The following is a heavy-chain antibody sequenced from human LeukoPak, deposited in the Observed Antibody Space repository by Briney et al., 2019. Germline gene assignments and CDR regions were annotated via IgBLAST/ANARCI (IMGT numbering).Heavy chain of an antibody. J-gene: IGHJ4*02. Sequence: PSETLSLTCAVSGGSISSSNWWSWVRQPPGKGLEWIGEIYHSGSTNYNPSLKSRVTISIDTSKNQFSLKLSSVTAADTAVYYCARRPDYYDSSGYQGEEYWGQGTLVTVSS. CDR2: IYHSGST. V-gene: IGHV4-4*02. D-gene: IGHD3-22*01. CDR3: ARRPDYYDSSGYQGEEY. CDR1: GGSISSSNW.